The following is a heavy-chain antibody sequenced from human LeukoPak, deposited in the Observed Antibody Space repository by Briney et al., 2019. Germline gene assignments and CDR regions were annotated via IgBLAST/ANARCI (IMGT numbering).Heavy chain of an antibody. CDR1: GFTFSSYA. V-gene: IGHV3-53*04. J-gene: IGHJ6*02. D-gene: IGHD5-24*01. Sequence: GGSLRLSCAASGFTFSSYAMSWVRQAPGKGLEWVSVIYSGGSTYYADSVKGRFTISRHNSKNTLYLQMNSLRAEDTAVYYCARESGGDQRWLQTYGMDVWGQGTTVTVSS. CDR2: IYSGGST. CDR3: ARESGGDQRWLQTYGMDV.